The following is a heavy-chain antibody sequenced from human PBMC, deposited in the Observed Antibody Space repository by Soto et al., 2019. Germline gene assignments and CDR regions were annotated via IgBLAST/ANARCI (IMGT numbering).Heavy chain of an antibody. V-gene: IGHV1-69*01. CDR1: GGTFSSYA. CDR2: IIPIFGTA. J-gene: IGHJ4*02. CDR3: ARGQTRGDYFDY. Sequence: QVQLVQSGAEVKKPGSSVKVSCKASGGTFSSYAISWVRQAPGQGLEWMGGIIPIFGTANYAQKFQGRVTISAEESTSTGYMELSSLRSEDTAVDYCARGQTRGDYFDYWGQGTLVTVSS.